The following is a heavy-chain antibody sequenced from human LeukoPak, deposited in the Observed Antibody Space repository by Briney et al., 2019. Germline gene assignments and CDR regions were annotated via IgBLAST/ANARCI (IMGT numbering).Heavy chain of an antibody. CDR1: GFTFSNYW. Sequence: GGSLRLSCAASGFTFSNYWMHWVRQAPGKGLVWVSRIKSDGSSTTYADSVKGRFTISRDNSKNTLYLQMNSLRAEDTAVYYCASAKNYYYYMDVWGKGTTVTVSS. CDR2: IKSDGSST. CDR3: ASAKNYYYYMDV. V-gene: IGHV3-74*01. J-gene: IGHJ6*03.